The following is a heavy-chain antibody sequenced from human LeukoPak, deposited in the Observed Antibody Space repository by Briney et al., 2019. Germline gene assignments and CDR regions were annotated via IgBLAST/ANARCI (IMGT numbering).Heavy chain of an antibody. CDR1: GGSISSYY. J-gene: IGHJ4*02. Sequence: SSETLSLTCTVSGGSISSYYWSWIRQPAGKGLEWIGRIYTSGTTNYNPSLKSRVTISVDKSKNQLSLKLSSVTAADTAVYYCARGPPALAVAGTLLYYFDYWGQGTLVTVSS. CDR3: ARGPPALAVAGTLLYYFDY. V-gene: IGHV4-4*07. CDR2: IYTSGTT. D-gene: IGHD6-19*01.